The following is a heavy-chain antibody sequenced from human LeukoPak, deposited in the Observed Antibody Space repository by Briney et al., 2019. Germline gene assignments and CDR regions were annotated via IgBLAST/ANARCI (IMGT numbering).Heavy chain of an antibody. V-gene: IGHV1-69*13. CDR2: IIPIFGTA. CDR3: ARANLQSLYYFYMGV. J-gene: IGHJ6*03. D-gene: IGHD4-11*01. CDR1: GGTFSSYA. Sequence: GASVKVSCKASGGTFSSYAISWVRQAPGQGLEWMGGIIPIFGTANYAQKFQGRVTITADESTSKAYKELCSLRSEDTAVYYCARANLQSLYYFYMGVWGKGTTVTVSS.